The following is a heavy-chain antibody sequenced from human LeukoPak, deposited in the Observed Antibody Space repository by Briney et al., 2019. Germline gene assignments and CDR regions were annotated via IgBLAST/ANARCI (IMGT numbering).Heavy chain of an antibody. Sequence: PGGSLRLSCAASGFTFSSYAMSWVRQAPGKGLEWVSAISGSGGSTYYADSVKGRFTISRDNSKNTLYLQMNSLRAEDTAVYYCAKLGDYVAATRRPVVNGYFDYWGQGTLVTVSS. CDR3: AKLGDYVAATRRPVVNGYFDY. J-gene: IGHJ4*02. V-gene: IGHV3-23*01. CDR2: ISGSGGST. CDR1: GFTFSSYA. D-gene: IGHD4-17*01.